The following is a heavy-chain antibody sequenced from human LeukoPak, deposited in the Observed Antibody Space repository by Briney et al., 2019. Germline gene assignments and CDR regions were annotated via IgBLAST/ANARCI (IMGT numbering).Heavy chain of an antibody. CDR3: ARVGVDYSGNIIKYFFDY. Sequence: SETLSLTCTVSGGSISSGSYYWSWIRQPAGKGLEWIGRIYTSGSTNYNPSLKSRVTISVDTSKNQFSLKLSPVTAADTAVYYCARVGVDYSGNIIKYFFDYWGQGTLVTVSS. D-gene: IGHD4-23*01. V-gene: IGHV4-61*02. J-gene: IGHJ4*02. CDR1: GGSISSGSYY. CDR2: IYTSGST.